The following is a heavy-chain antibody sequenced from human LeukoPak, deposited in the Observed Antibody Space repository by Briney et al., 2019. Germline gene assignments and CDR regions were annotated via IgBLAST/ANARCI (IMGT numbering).Heavy chain of an antibody. CDR3: AKATSSGWYYFDD. CDR1: GFTFSNYA. D-gene: IGHD6-19*01. Sequence: GGSLRLSCAASGFTFSNYAMSWVRQAPGEGLEWVSVISGSGGSTYYADSVKGRFTISRDSSKNTLYLQMNSLRAEDTAVYHCAKATSSGWYYFDDWGQGTLVTVSS. CDR2: ISGSGGST. V-gene: IGHV3-23*01. J-gene: IGHJ4*02.